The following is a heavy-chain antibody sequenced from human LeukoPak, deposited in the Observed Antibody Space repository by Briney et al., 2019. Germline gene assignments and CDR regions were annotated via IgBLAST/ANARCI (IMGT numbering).Heavy chain of an antibody. V-gene: IGHV4-39*01. CDR2: IYYSGST. D-gene: IGHD5-24*01. CDR3: ARLDERWLQSIFDY. CDR1: GGSISSSGYY. J-gene: IGHJ4*02. Sequence: PSETLSLTCTVSGGSISSSGYYWGWIRQPPGKGLEWNGSIYYSGSTYYNPSLKSRVTISVDTSKNQFFLKLSSVTAADTAVYYCARLDERWLQSIFDYGGQGTLVTVSS.